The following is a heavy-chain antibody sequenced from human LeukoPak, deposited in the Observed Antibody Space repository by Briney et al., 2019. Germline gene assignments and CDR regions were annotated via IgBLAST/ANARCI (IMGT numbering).Heavy chain of an antibody. D-gene: IGHD5-18*01. CDR3: ATSETWLQLRLNY. Sequence: GGSLRLSCAASGFTFSSYWMHWVRQAPGKGLEWVALISYDGSSKYYADSVKGRFTISRDNSKNTLYLQMSSLSSEDTAVYYCATSETWLQLRLNYWGQGAPVTVSS. CDR2: ISYDGSSK. CDR1: GFTFSSYW. V-gene: IGHV3-30-3*01. J-gene: IGHJ4*02.